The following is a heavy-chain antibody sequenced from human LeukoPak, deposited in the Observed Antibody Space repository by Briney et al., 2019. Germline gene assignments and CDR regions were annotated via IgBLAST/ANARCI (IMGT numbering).Heavy chain of an antibody. Sequence: GGSLRLSCAASGVTFSDYYMSWIRQAPGKGLEWVSYISSSSSYTNYADSVKGRFTISRDNAKNSLYLQMNSLRAEDTAVYYCARDREYYYDSSGYREIDYWGQGTLVTVSS. J-gene: IGHJ4*02. V-gene: IGHV3-11*06. CDR2: ISSSSSYT. CDR1: GVTFSDYY. D-gene: IGHD3-22*01. CDR3: ARDREYYYDSSGYREIDY.